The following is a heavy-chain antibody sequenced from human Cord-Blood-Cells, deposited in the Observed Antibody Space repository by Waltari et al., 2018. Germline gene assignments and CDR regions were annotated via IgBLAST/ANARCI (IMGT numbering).Heavy chain of an antibody. V-gene: IGHV1-18*01. Sequence: QVQLVQSGAEVKKPGASVKVSCKASGYTFTSYGISWVRQATGQGLEWMGWSSAYNGNTNYAQKLQGRVTMTTDTSTSTAYMELRSLRSDDTAVYYCARDIGDFWSGYYYYYYGMDVWGQGTTVTVSS. CDR3: ARDIGDFWSGYYYYYYGMDV. D-gene: IGHD3-3*01. J-gene: IGHJ6*02. CDR1: GYTFTSYG. CDR2: SSAYNGNT.